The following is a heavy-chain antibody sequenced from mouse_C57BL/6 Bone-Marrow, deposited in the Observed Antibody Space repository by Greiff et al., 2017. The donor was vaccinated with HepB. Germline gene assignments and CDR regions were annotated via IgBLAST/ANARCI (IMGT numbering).Heavy chain of an antibody. J-gene: IGHJ3*01. CDR3: ASPIYYGNLLFAY. CDR2: IYPGDGDT. Sequence: QVQLQQSGAELVKPGASVKISCKASGYAFSSYWMNWVKQRPGKGLEWIGQIYPGDGDTNYNGKFKGKATLTAAKSSSTAYMQLSSLTSEDSAVYFCASPIYYGNLLFAYWGQGTLVTVSA. D-gene: IGHD2-1*01. CDR1: GYAFSSYW. V-gene: IGHV1-80*01.